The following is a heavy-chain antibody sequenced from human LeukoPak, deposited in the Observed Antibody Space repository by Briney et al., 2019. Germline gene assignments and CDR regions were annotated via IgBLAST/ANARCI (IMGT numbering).Heavy chain of an antibody. Sequence: PGGSLRLSCAASGFTFSSYSMNWVRQAPGKGLEWVSSISSSSSYIYYADSVKGRFTISRDNAKNSLYLQMSSLRAGDTAVYYCARDSPLYYDILTALLDYWGQGTLVTVSS. D-gene: IGHD3-9*01. J-gene: IGHJ4*02. CDR3: ARDSPLYYDILTALLDY. CDR1: GFTFSSYS. CDR2: ISSSSSYI. V-gene: IGHV3-21*01.